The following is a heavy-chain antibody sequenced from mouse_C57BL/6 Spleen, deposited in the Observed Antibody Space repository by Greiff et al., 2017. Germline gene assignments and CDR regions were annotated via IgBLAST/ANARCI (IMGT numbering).Heavy chain of an antibody. CDR3: ARCGAMGYGSSYGY. CDR2: IHPNSGST. V-gene: IGHV1-64*01. Sequence: VQLQQPGAELVKPGASVKLSCKASGYTFTSYWMHWVKQRPGQGLEWIGMIHPNSGSTNYNEKFKSKATLTVDKSSSTAYMQLSSLTSEDSAVYYCARCGAMGYGSSYGYWGKGTTLTVSS. D-gene: IGHD1-1*01. CDR1: GYTFTSYW. J-gene: IGHJ2*01.